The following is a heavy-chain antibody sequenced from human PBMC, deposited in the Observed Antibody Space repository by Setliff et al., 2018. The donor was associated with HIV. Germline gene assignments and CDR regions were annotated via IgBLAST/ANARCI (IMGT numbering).Heavy chain of an antibody. CDR2: IYTSGST. D-gene: IGHD6-25*01. V-gene: IGHV4-4*07. CDR3: ARYSPRGYTLTGPY. Sequence: KASETLSLTCTVSGGSISSYYWSWIRQPAGKGLEWIGRIYTSGSTNYNPSLKRRVTMSVDTSKNQFSLKLSSVTAADTAVYYCARYSPRGYTLTGPYWGQGTLVTVSS. CDR1: GGSISSYY. J-gene: IGHJ4*02.